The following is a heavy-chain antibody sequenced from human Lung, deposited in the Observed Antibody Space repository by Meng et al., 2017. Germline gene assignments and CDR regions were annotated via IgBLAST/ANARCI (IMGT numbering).Heavy chain of an antibody. V-gene: IGHV1-18*04. Sequence: QVHPVQSGAEVKKPGASVKVSCKSSDYTFTGYGVSWVRQAPGQGLEWMAWLGAHDGDRSHAPRFQGRVTVTADRLTATSVMELRNLRYDDTAVYYCARGTPGRSYSDFWGQGTLVTVSS. J-gene: IGHJ4*02. D-gene: IGHD3-10*01. CDR3: ARGTPGRSYSDF. CDR1: DYTFTGYG. CDR2: LGAHDGDR.